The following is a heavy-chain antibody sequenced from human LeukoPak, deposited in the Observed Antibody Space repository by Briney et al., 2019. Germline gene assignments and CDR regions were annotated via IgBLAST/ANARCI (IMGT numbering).Heavy chain of an antibody. CDR1: GFTFRNYV. CDR2: TSSDLNVK. D-gene: IGHD3-10*01. V-gene: IGHV3-30-3*01. CDR3: ARGGYYGSGSPPSLYFDY. Sequence: GGSLRLSCAASGFTFRNYVIHWVRQAPGKGLEWVAVTSSDLNVKLYADSVKGRFTISRDNSRSTLYLQMNSLRPEDTAIYYCARGGYYGSGSPPSLYFDYWGQGTLVTVSS. J-gene: IGHJ4*02.